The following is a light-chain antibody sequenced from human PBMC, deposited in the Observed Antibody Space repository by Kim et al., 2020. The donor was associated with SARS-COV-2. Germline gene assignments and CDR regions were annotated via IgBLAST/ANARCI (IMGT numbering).Light chain of an antibody. V-gene: IGLV1-47*01. CDR3: AAWDDSLKGVV. CDR1: SSNIGSNY. CDR2: RNN. Sequence: GQSVTISCSGSSSNIGSNYVYWYQQLPGTAPKLLIYRNNQRPSGVPDRFSGSKSGTSASLAISGLRSEDEADYYCAAWDDSLKGVVFGGGTQLTVL. J-gene: IGLJ2*01.